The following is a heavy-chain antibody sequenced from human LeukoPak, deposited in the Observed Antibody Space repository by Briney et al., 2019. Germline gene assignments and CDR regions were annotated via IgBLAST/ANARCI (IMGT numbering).Heavy chain of an antibody. D-gene: IGHD3-10*01. V-gene: IGHV3-23*01. CDR3: ARDWGWFYYYMDV. CDR1: GFTFSSSA. CDR2: ISDNGYDT. J-gene: IGHJ6*03. Sequence: PGGSLRLSCAASGFTFSSSAMTWVRQAPGKGLEWVSAISDNGYDTFYADSVKGRFTISRDNSKNAVYLQMNSLRAEDTAIYYCARDWGWFYYYMDVWGKGTTVTISS.